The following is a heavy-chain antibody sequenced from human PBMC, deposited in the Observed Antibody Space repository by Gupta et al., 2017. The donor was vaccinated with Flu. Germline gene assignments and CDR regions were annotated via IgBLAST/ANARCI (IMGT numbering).Heavy chain of an antibody. CDR1: GITFSNYP. Sequence: EVQLVESGGGVVQPGGSLRLYCAASGITFSNYPMHWLRQAPGNGLEYVSAICYDGGSANYADSVNGRFTMTRDNSMNTLNRQMGSLRPEDMGVYYCARSSRSTYDYWGQGTLVTVSS. J-gene: IGHJ4*02. V-gene: IGHV3-64*07. CDR2: ICYDGGSA. D-gene: IGHD1-26*01. CDR3: ARSSRSTYDY.